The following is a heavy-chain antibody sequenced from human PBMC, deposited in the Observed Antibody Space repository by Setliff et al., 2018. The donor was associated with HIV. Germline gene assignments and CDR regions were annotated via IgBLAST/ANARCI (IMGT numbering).Heavy chain of an antibody. J-gene: IGHJ4*02. CDR3: ARVPKQLLKGAAAYFDY. CDR2: IYYSGDT. D-gene: IGHD5-18*01. CDR1: GASLKSQY. V-gene: IGHV4-59*11. Sequence: ETLSLTCNVSGASLKSQYWSWIRQPPGKGLEWIGNIYYSGDTNYNPSLKSRVTISVDMSKNQFSLRVKSVTTADTAVYYCARVPKQLLKGAAAYFDYWGQGILVTVSS.